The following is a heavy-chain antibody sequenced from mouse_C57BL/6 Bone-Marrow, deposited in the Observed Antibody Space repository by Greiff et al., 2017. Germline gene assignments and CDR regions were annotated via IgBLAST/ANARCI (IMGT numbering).Heavy chain of an antibody. Sequence: EVKLMESGGGLVKPGGSLKLSCAASGFTFSSYAMSWVRQTPEKRLEWVATISDGGSYTYYPDNVKGRFTISRDNAKNNLYLQMSHLKSEDTAMYYCARDLIYDGYYFRAMDYWGQGTSVTVSS. CDR1: GFTFSSYA. CDR2: ISDGGSYT. V-gene: IGHV5-4*01. D-gene: IGHD2-3*01. J-gene: IGHJ4*01. CDR3: ARDLIYDGYYFRAMDY.